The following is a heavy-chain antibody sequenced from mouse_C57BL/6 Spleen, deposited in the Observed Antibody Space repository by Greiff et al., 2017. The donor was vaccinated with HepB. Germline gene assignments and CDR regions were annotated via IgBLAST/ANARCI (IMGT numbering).Heavy chain of an antibody. J-gene: IGHJ4*01. V-gene: IGHV1-59*01. D-gene: IGHD1-1*01. CDR3: ARPSYCSSSLAIDY. Sequence: QVQLQQPGAELVRPGTSVKLSCKASGYTFTSYWMHWVKQRPGQGLEWIGVIDPSTSYTNYNQKFKGKATLTVDTSSSTAYMQLSSLTSEDSAVYYCARPSYCSSSLAIDYWGQGTLVTVSS. CDR1: GYTFTSYW. CDR2: IDPSTSYT.